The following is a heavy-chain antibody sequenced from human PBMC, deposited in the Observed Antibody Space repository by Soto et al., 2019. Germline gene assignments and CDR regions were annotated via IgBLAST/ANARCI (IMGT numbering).Heavy chain of an antibody. V-gene: IGHV4-31*03. CDR3: ARGSSIAGLYYGMDV. CDR1: GGSISSGGYY. CDR2: NYYSGIT. Sequence: QVQLQESGPGLVKPSQTLSLTCTVSGGSISSGGYYWTWIRQHPGKGLEWIGYNYYSGITYYNPSHKSRVTISLYTSKNQFSLKLSSVTAADTAVYYCARGSSIAGLYYGMDVWGQGTTVTVSS. D-gene: IGHD6-6*01. J-gene: IGHJ6*02.